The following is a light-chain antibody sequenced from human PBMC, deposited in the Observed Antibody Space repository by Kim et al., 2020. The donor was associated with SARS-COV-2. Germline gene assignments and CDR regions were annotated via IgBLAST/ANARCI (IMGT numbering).Light chain of an antibody. CDR2: SNN. CDR3: ASWDDSLNGWV. V-gene: IGLV1-44*01. J-gene: IGLJ3*02. Sequence: QSVLTQPPSASGTPGQRVTISCSGSSSNLGGHTVNWYQQLPGTAPKLLIYSNNQRPSGVPDRFSGSKSGTSASLAISGLQSEDETDYYCASWDDSLNGWVFGGGTKVTVL. CDR1: SSNLGGHT.